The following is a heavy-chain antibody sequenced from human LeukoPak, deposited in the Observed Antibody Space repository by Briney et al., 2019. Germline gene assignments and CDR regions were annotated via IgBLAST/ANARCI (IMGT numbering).Heavy chain of an antibody. CDR1: GGSISSGDYY. J-gene: IGHJ4*02. CDR3: ARDLEAAAAPDY. CDR2: IYYSGST. V-gene: IGHV4-30-4*08. D-gene: IGHD6-13*01. Sequence: SSETLSLTCTVSGGSISSGDYYWSWIRQPPGKGLEWIGYIYYSGSTYYNPSLKSRVTISVDTSKNQSSLKLSSVTAADTAVYYCARDLEAAAAPDYWGQGTLVTVSS.